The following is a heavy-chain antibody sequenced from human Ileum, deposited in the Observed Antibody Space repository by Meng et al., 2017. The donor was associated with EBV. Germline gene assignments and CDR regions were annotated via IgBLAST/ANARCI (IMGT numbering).Heavy chain of an antibody. CDR2: IFHIGST. CDR3: AKVSLTGTFYDH. V-gene: IGHV4-4*02. J-gene: IGHJ4*02. CDR1: GGSVISNNG. D-gene: IGHD3-9*01. Sequence: QVQLQEPGPRLLKPSGTRSLTCAVFGGSVISNNGWSWVGKPPGKGLEWIGEIFHIGSTNNSPSLKSRVTISVDNSKNQFSLSLTSVTAADTAIYYCAKVSLTGTFYDHWGQGILVTVSS.